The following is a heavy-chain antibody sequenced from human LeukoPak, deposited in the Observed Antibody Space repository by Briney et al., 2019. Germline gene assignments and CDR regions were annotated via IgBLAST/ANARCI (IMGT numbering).Heavy chain of an antibody. V-gene: IGHV4-39*07. CDR1: GASITSSTYY. CDR3: ARDLRSQSTTVTNNYYYYMDV. CDR2: IYYSGST. D-gene: IGHD4-17*01. Sequence: SETLSLTCTVSGASITSSTYYWGWIRQPPGKGLEWIGNIYYSGSTNYNPSLKSRVTISVDTSKNQFSLKLSSVTAADTAVYYCARDLRSQSTTVTNNYYYYMDVWGKGTTVTVSS. J-gene: IGHJ6*03.